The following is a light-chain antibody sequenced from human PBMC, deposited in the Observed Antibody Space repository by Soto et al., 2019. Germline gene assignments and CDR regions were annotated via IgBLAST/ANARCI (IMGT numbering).Light chain of an antibody. CDR2: GAS. J-gene: IGKJ5*01. V-gene: IGKV3-15*01. CDR3: QQHGQWPIT. CDR1: QSVSSR. Sequence: EIVMTQSPATLSVSPGERATLSCRASQSVSSRLAWYQQKPGQAPRLLIYGASTRATGIPDRFSGSGSGTEFTLTISSLQPEDFATYYCQQHGQWPITFGQGTRLEIK.